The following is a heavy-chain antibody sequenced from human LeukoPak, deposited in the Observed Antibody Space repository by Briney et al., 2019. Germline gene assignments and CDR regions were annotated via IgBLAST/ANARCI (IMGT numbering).Heavy chain of an antibody. CDR2: INPNSGGT. V-gene: IGHV1-2*02. J-gene: IGHJ4*02. CDR3: ARSSGYSGYDEGDEFDY. D-gene: IGHD5-12*01. Sequence: ASVKVSCKASGYTFTGYYTHWVRQAPGQGLEWMGWINPNSGGTNYAQKFQGRVTMTRDTSISTAYMELSRLRSDDPAVYYCARSSGYSGYDEGDEFDYWGQGTLVTVSS. CDR1: GYTFTGYY.